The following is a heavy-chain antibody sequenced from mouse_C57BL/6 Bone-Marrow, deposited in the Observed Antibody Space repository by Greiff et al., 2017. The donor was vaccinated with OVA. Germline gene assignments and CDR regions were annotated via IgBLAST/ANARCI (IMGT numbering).Heavy chain of an antibody. D-gene: IGHD2-5*01. CDR3: ARKAYYSNLFDY. V-gene: IGHV5-12*01. Sequence: EVMLVESGGGLVQPGGSLKLSCAASGFTFSDYYMYWVRQTPEKRLEWVAYISNGGGSTYYPDTVKGRFTISRDNAKNTLYLQMSRLKSEDTAMYYCARKAYYSNLFDYWGQGTTLTVSS. CDR2: ISNGGGST. CDR1: GFTFSDYY. J-gene: IGHJ2*01.